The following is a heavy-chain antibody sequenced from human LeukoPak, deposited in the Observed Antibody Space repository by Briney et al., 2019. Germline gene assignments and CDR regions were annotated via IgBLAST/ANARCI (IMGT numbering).Heavy chain of an antibody. CDR2: INHSGST. Sequence: SGTLSLTCAVSGGSISSSNWWSWVRQPPGKGLEWIGEINHSGSTNYNPSLKSRVTISVDTSKNQFSLKLSSVTAADTAVYYCATSGQFDYWGQGTLVTVSS. V-gene: IGHV4-4*02. J-gene: IGHJ4*02. CDR3: ATSGQFDY. CDR1: GGSISSSNW.